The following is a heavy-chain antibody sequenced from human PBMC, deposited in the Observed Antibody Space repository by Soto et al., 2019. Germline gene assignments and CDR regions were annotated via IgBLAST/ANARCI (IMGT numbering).Heavy chain of an antibody. CDR1: GYTFTSYG. D-gene: IGHD3-22*01. J-gene: IGHJ4*02. CDR2: ISAYNGNT. V-gene: IGHV1-18*01. CDR3: ARGARYYYDSSGYYFDY. Sequence: ASVKVSCKASGYTFTSYGNSWVRQAPGQGLEWMGWISAYNGNTNYAQKLQGRVTMTTDTSTSTAYMELRSLRSDDTAVYYCARGARYYYDSSGYYFDYWGQGTLVTVSS.